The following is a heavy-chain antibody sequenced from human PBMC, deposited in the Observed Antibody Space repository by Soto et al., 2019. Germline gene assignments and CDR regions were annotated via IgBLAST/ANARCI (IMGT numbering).Heavy chain of an antibody. J-gene: IGHJ6*02. CDR3: EREGWNYYHGMDV. D-gene: IGHD3-3*01. V-gene: IGHV4-61*01. CDR1: GASVNSGSFY. Sequence: PSETLSLTCTVSGASVNSGSFYGTWIRQPPGKGLDWIGRLYYSRINNYNPSLKSRVAISVDTTKNQFSLKMGSVTAADTAVYYSEREGWNYYHGMDVWGQGNTVT. CDR2: LYYSRIN.